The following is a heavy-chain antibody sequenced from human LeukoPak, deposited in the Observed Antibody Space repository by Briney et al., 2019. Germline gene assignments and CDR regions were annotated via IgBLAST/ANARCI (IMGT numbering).Heavy chain of an antibody. D-gene: IGHD3-22*01. J-gene: IGHJ2*01. CDR3: ARGPPSYYYDSTSMGWYFDL. V-gene: IGHV1-2*02. CDR1: GYTFTGYY. CDR2: INPNSGGT. Sequence: ASVKVSCKASGYTFTGYYMHWVRQAPGQGLEWMGWINPNSGGTNYAQKFQGRVTMTRDMATSTDYMEVSSLRSEDTAVYYCARGPPSYYYDSTSMGWYFDLWGRGTLVTVSS.